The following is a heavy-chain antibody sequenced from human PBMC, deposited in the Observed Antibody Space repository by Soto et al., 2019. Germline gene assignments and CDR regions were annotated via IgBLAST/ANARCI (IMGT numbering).Heavy chain of an antibody. V-gene: IGHV5-10-1*01. CDR1: GYSFTSYW. CDR2: IDPSDSYT. J-gene: IGHJ6*02. CDR3: GRGGGYCSSTSCYGDYYGMEV. Sequence: GESLPISCKGSGYSFTSYWISWVRQLPGKGLEWMGRIDPSDSYTNYRPSFQGPVTISADKSISTAYLQWRSLKASATAMSYCGRGGGYCSSTSCYGDYYGMEVWGQGTRVTVS. D-gene: IGHD2-2*01.